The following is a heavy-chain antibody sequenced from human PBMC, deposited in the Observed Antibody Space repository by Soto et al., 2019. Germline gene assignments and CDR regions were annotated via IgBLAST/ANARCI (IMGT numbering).Heavy chain of an antibody. Sequence: PGGSLKISCAAPGFNFCSYCISWVRQAPGKGLALVSAFSGSGGSTYYADSVKGRFTISRDNSKNTLYLKMNSLRAEDTAVYYCAKDRGGYNSWEALNYGMDVWGQGTTVTVSS. CDR1: GFNFCSYC. D-gene: IGHD5-12*01. CDR2: FSGSGGST. V-gene: IGHV3-23*01. CDR3: AKDRGGYNSWEALNYGMDV. J-gene: IGHJ6*02.